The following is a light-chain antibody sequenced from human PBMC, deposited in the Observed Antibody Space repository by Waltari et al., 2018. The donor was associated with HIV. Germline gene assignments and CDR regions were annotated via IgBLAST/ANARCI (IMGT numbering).Light chain of an antibody. V-gene: IGLV1-47*01. CDR3: AAWDDSLSGWV. Sequence: QSALTQPPSTSGTPGQTVTIPCSGSSSNIGDNYVSWYQQLPGTAPKLLIYRNSHRPSGVRDRFSGSKSCTSASLAINDLRSEDEAEYHCAAWDDSLSGWVFGGGTNLTVL. J-gene: IGLJ3*02. CDR1: SSNIGDNY. CDR2: RNS.